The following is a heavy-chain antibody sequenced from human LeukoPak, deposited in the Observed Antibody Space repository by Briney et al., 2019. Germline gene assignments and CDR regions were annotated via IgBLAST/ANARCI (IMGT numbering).Heavy chain of an antibody. V-gene: IGHV4-59*01. J-gene: IGHJ4*02. Sequence: SETLSLTCTVSGGSISSYYWSWIRQPPGKGLEWIGYIYYSGSTNYNPSLKSRVTISVDTSKNQFSLKLSSVTAADAAVYYCARDGGQRGYSYGYALDFDYWGQGTLVTVSS. CDR3: ARDGGQRGYSYGYALDFDY. CDR2: IYYSGST. D-gene: IGHD5-18*01. CDR1: GGSISSYY.